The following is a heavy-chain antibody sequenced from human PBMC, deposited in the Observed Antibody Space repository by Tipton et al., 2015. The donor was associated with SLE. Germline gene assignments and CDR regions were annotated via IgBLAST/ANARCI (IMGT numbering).Heavy chain of an antibody. D-gene: IGHD3-9*01. J-gene: IGHJ3*02. CDR3: ASEPRLWRYFVWLSDAFEI. CDR2: IYYSGST. Sequence: TLSLTCTVSGGSISSSSYYWGWIRQPPGKGLEWIGSIYYSGSTYYNPSLKSRVTISVDTSKNQFSLKLSSVTAADTAVYYCASEPRLWRYFVWLSDAFEIWGQGTMVTVSS. CDR1: GGSISSSSYY. V-gene: IGHV4-39*07.